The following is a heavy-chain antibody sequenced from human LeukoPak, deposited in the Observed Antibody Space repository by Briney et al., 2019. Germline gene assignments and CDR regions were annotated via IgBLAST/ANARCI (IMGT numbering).Heavy chain of an antibody. D-gene: IGHD1-1*01. CDR3: AKDLSTLRAFDI. CDR1: GFTFSSYG. CDR2: IRYDGSNK. J-gene: IGHJ3*02. Sequence: GGSLRLSCAASGFTFSSYGMHWVRQAPGKGLEWVAFIRYDGSNKYYADSVKGRFTISRDNSKNTLYLQMNSLRAEDTAVYYCAKDLSTLRAFDIWGQGTMVTVSS. V-gene: IGHV3-30*02.